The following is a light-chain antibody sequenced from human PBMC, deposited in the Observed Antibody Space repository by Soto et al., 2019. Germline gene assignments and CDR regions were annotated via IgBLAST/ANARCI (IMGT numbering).Light chain of an antibody. CDR2: RNV. CDR3: AAWDDSLRSYV. CDR1: RSNIGTNY. Sequence: QAVVTQPPSASGTPGQSVTISCSGSRSNIGTNYVHWYQHVPGKSPKLLICRNVERPSGVPDRFSGSKSGTSASLDISGLRSEDEADYYCAAWDDSLRSYVFGTGTKVTVL. V-gene: IGLV1-47*01. J-gene: IGLJ1*01.